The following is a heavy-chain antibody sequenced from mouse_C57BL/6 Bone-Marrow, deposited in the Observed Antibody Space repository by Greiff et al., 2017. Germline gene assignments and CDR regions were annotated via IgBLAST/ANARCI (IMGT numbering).Heavy chain of an antibody. V-gene: IGHV1-59*01. CDR3: ARLDPWGDWYFDV. J-gene: IGHJ1*03. D-gene: IGHD4-1*01. CDR1: GYTFTSYW. CDR2: IDPSASYT. Sequence: QVQLLQPGAELVRPGTSVKLSCKASGYTFTSYWMHWVKQRPGQGLEWIGVIDPSASYTNYNQKFKGTATLTVDQSSSTAYMPLSSLTTEESTVYYCARLDPWGDWYFDVWGTGTTVTVSS.